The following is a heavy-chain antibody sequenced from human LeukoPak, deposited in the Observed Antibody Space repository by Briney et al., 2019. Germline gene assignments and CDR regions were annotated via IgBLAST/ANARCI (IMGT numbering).Heavy chain of an antibody. J-gene: IGHJ4*02. D-gene: IGHD2-2*02. CDR1: GGTFSSYA. CDR3: ARAGYCSSTGCYTSIDY. CDR2: IIPIFGTA. Sequence: ASVKVSCKASGGTFSSYAISWVRQAPGQGLEWMGGIIPIFGTANYAQKFQGRVTITTDESTSTAYMELSSLRSEDTAVYYCARAGYCSSTGCYTSIDYWGQGTLVTVSS. V-gene: IGHV1-69*05.